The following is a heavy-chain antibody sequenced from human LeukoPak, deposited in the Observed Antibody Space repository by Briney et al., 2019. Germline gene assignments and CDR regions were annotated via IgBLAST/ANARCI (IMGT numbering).Heavy chain of an antibody. V-gene: IGHV3-48*03. CDR3: AREGYGFYDY. CDR2: ISSSGSTI. D-gene: IGHD5-18*01. J-gene: IGHJ4*02. Sequence: GGSLRLSCAASGFTLSSYEMNWVRQAPGKGLEWVSYISSSGSTIYYADSVKGRFTISRDNAKNSLYLQMNSLRAEDTAVYYCAREGYGFYDYWGQGTLVTVSS. CDR1: GFTLSSYE.